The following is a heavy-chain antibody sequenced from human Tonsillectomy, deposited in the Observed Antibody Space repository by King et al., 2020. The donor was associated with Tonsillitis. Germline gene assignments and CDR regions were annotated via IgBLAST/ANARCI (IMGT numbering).Heavy chain of an antibody. J-gene: IGHJ4*02. Sequence: QLVQSGAEVKKPGESLKISCKGSGYRFNSYWIGWVRQMPGKGLEWMGIIYPEDSDIRFSPSFQGQVTISVDKSSSTAYLQWGSLKASDTAMYYCARQPPPSRSYDTRTCYRSPFDYWGQGTPVTVSS. CDR1: GYRFNSYW. D-gene: IGHD3/OR15-3a*01. CDR2: IYPEDSDI. V-gene: IGHV5-51*01. CDR3: ARQPPPSRSYDTRTCYRSPFDY.